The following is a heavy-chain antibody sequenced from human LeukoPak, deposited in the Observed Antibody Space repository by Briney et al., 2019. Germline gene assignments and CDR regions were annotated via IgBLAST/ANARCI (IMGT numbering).Heavy chain of an antibody. CDR2: IKEDGSEK. Sequence: GGPLRLSCAASGFTFSSHGMTWVRQAPGKGREWGANIKEDGSEKYYVDSVKGRFTISRDNAKTSLLLQMRSLRAEDTAVYYCARARIDYWGQGTLVTVSS. CDR3: ARARIDY. CDR1: GFTFSSHG. D-gene: IGHD1-14*01. V-gene: IGHV3-7*04. J-gene: IGHJ4*02.